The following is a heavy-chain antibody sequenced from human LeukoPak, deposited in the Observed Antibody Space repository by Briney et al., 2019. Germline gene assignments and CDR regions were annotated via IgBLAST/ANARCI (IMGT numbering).Heavy chain of an antibody. CDR2: IYNDGST. V-gene: IGHV3-53*01. CDR3: ARDSGYSYADDY. CDR1: GLTVSSSY. D-gene: IGHD5-18*01. J-gene: IGHJ4*02. Sequence: GGSLRLSCAASGLTVSSSYMSWVRQAPGRGLEWVSIIYNDGSTYYADSMKGRFTISRDNSKNTLYLQVNSLRAEDTAMYYCARDSGYSYADDYWGQGTLVTVSS.